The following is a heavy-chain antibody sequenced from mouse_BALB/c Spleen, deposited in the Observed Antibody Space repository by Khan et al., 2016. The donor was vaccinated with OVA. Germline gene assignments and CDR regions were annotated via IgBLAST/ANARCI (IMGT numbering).Heavy chain of an antibody. D-gene: IGHD1-3*01. V-gene: IGHV1-7*01. CDR2: INPCTGYT. CDR1: GYTFINYC. J-gene: IGHJ2*01. CDR3: ARRGLQWDFDY. Sequence: VQLQQSGAELAKPGASVKMSCKASGYTFINYCILWVKQRPGQGLEWIGYINPCTGYTEYNQNFKDKATLTADKSSSTAYMQLGSLTSEDSAVYYCARRGLQWDFDYWGQGTTLTVSS.